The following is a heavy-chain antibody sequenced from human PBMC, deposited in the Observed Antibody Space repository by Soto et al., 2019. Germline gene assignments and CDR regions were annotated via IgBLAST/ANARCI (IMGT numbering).Heavy chain of an antibody. Sequence: PSETLSLTCAVSGGSISSSNWWSWVRQPPGKGLEWIGEIYHSGSTNYNPSLKSRVTISVDKSKNQFSLKLSSVTAADTAVYYCARGQVLRVEVAPLLVYGMDVWGQGTTVTVSS. V-gene: IGHV4-4*02. D-gene: IGHD2-21*01. CDR1: GGSISSSNW. CDR3: ARGQVLRVEVAPLLVYGMDV. CDR2: IYHSGST. J-gene: IGHJ6*02.